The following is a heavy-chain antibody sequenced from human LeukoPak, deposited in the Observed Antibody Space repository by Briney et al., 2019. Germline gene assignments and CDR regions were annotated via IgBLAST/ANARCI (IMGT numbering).Heavy chain of an antibody. CDR2: TIPIFGTA. D-gene: IGHD3-22*01. CDR1: GYTFTSYD. CDR3: ARDRQSRVHYYDSSGYPYYFDY. Sequence: ASVKVSCKASGYTFTSYDISWVRQAPGQGLEWMGGTIPIFGTANYAQKFQGRVTITADESTSTAYMELSSLRSEDTAVYYCARDRQSRVHYYDSSGYPYYFDYWGQGTLVTVSS. J-gene: IGHJ4*02. V-gene: IGHV1-69*13.